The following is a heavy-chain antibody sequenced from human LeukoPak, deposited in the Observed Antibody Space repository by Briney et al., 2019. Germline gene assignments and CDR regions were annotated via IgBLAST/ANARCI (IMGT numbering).Heavy chain of an antibody. CDR1: GGTFSSYA. V-gene: IGHV1-69*13. D-gene: IGHD5-18*01. CDR2: SIPIFGTA. Sequence: VASVKVSCKASGGTFSSYAISWVRQAPGQGLEWMGGSIPIFGTANYAQKFQGRVTITADESTSTAYMELSSLRSEDTAVYYCARVVQLWLRNWFDPWGQGTLVTVSS. J-gene: IGHJ5*02. CDR3: ARVVQLWLRNWFDP.